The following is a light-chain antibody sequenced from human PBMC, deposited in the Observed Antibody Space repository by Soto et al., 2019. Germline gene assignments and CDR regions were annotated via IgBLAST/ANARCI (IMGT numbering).Light chain of an antibody. CDR2: EVS. J-gene: IGLJ2*01. Sequence: QSVLTQPPSASGSPGQSVTISCTGTSSDVGGYNYVSWYQQHPGKAPKLMIYEVSKRPSGVPDRFSGSKSGNTASLTVSGLQAEDEADYYRSSYAGSKNLVFGGGTKLAVL. CDR1: SSDVGGYNY. V-gene: IGLV2-8*01. CDR3: SSYAGSKNLV.